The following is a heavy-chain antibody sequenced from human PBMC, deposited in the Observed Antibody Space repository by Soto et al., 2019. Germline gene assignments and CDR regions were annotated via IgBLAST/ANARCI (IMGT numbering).Heavy chain of an antibody. D-gene: IGHD2-2*01. CDR2: ISGSSDNI. J-gene: IGHJ5*02. CDR3: VRDSARIVVVPRVDGDNWLDP. V-gene: IGHV3-11*06. CDR1: GFTFSDYF. Sequence: QVQLVESGGGVAKPAGSLRLSCAASGFTFSDYFMSWIRQAPGKGLEWVSFISGSSDNIKYADSVKGRFTISRDNAKNSLYPQMNSLRAEDTAVYYCVRDSARIVVVPRVDGDNWLDPWGQGTLVTVSS.